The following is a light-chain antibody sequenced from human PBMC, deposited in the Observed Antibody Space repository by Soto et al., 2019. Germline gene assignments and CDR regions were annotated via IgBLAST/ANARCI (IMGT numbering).Light chain of an antibody. V-gene: IGKV3-15*01. Sequence: EIVMTQSPATLSVSPGERATLSCRASQSVSSNLAWYQQKPGQAPRLLIYGASTRATGIPARFSGSGSGTEFTLTISSLQSEDFAVYYCQHDNNWVTFGGGTKVEIK. CDR3: QHDNNWVT. CDR2: GAS. J-gene: IGKJ4*01. CDR1: QSVSSN.